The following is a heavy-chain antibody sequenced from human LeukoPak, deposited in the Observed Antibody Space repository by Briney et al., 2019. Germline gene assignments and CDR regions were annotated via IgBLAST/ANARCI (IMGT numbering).Heavy chain of an antibody. V-gene: IGHV1-69*06. CDR3: ARGTLLYSSGWYLIGPFDF. J-gene: IGHJ3*01. CDR1: GGTFSSYA. CDR2: IIPIFGTA. D-gene: IGHD6-19*01. Sequence: ASVKVSCKASGGTFSSYAISWVRQAPGQGLEWMGGIIPIFGTANYAQKFQGRVTITADKSTSTAYMELSSLRSDDTAMYYCARGTLLYSSGWYLIGPFDFWGQGTMVTVSS.